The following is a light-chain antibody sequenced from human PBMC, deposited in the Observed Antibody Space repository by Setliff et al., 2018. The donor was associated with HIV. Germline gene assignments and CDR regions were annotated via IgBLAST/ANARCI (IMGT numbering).Light chain of an antibody. CDR3: ATYTARLGLV. CDR2: EVS. CDR1: SSDVGRYNL. V-gene: IGLV2-14*02. Sequence: QSALTQPASVSGSPGQSITISCTGTSSDVGRYNLVSWYQQHPGKAPKLMIYEVSKRPSGVSNRFSGSKSGNTASLTISGLHEEDEGDYYCATYTARLGLVFGTGTKVTVL. J-gene: IGLJ1*01.